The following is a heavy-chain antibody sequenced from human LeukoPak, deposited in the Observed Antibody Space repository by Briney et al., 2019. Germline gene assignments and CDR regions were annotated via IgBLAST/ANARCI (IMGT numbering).Heavy chain of an antibody. Sequence: ASVKVSCKASGYTFTNYYIHWVRQAPGQGLEWVGLINPSGTSTTYAQKFQGRVTMTRDMSMSTVYMELSSLRSEDTAVYYCARLDYDTLTGQDYWGQGTLVTVSS. J-gene: IGHJ4*02. CDR3: ARLDYDTLTGQDY. CDR1: GYTFTNYY. D-gene: IGHD3-9*01. CDR2: INPSGTST. V-gene: IGHV1-46*01.